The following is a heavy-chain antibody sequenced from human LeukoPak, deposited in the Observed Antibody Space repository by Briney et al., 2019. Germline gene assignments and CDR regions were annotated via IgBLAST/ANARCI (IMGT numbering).Heavy chain of an antibody. CDR2: IIPIFGIA. J-gene: IGHJ4*02. Sequence: SVKVSCKASGGTFSSYAISWVRQAPGQGLEWMGGIIPIFGIANYAQKFQGRVTITADESTSTAYMELSSLRSEDTAVYYCARENLYCSSTSCYTYYFDYWGQGTLVTVSS. V-gene: IGHV1-69*13. CDR1: GGTFSSYA. D-gene: IGHD2-2*01. CDR3: ARENLYCSSTSCYTYYFDY.